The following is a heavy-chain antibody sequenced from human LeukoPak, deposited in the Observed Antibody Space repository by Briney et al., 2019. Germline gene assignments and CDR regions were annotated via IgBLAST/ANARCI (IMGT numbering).Heavy chain of an antibody. CDR2: INPSGGST. D-gene: IGHD3-10*01. CDR3: ASSYGSGSYWPLRY. CDR1: GYTFTSYY. Sequence: ASVKVSCKASGYTFTSYYMHWVRQAPGQGLEWMGMINPSGGSTSYAQEFQGRVTMTRDTSTSTVYMELSSLRSDDTAVYYCASSYGSGSYWPLRYWGQETLVTVSS. J-gene: IGHJ4*02. V-gene: IGHV1-46*01.